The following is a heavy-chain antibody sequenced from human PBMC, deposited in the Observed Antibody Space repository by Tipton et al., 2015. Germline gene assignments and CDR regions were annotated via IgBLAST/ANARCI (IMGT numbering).Heavy chain of an antibody. D-gene: IGHD1-1*01. CDR2: IYYSENT. Sequence: TLSLTCTVSGGSVSISSYYWSWIRQPPGKGLEWIGYIYYSENTNYNPSLKSRVTMSLDTSKNQLSLKLTSVTAADTAVYYCARDLERRYGMDVWGQGTTVIVSS. V-gene: IGHV4-61*01. CDR1: GGSVSISSYY. CDR3: ARDLERRYGMDV. J-gene: IGHJ6*02.